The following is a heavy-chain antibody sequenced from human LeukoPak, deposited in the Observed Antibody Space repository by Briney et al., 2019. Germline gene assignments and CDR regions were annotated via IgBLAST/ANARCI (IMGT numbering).Heavy chain of an antibody. CDR3: ARVRLADERAWAY. Sequence: ASVKVSCKASGGTFSSYTISWVRQAPGQGLEWMGRIIPILGIANYAQKFQGRVTITADKSTSTAYMELSSLRSDDTAVYFCARVRLADERAWAYWGQGTLVTVSS. CDR1: GGTFSSYT. CDR2: IIPILGIA. D-gene: IGHD3-3*02. J-gene: IGHJ4*02. V-gene: IGHV1-69*02.